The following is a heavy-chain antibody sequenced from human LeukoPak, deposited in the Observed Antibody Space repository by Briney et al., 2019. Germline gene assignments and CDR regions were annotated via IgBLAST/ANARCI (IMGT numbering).Heavy chain of an antibody. D-gene: IGHD5-24*01. CDR2: ISGSGGST. V-gene: IGHV3-23*01. CDR3: AKDYRRWLDAFDI. Sequence: GGSLRLSCAASGFTFSSYGMSWVRQAPGKGLEWVSAISGSGGSTYYADSVKGRFTISRDNSKNTLYLQMNSLRAEDTAVYYCAKDYRRWLDAFDIWGQGTMVTVSS. CDR1: GFTFSSYG. J-gene: IGHJ3*02.